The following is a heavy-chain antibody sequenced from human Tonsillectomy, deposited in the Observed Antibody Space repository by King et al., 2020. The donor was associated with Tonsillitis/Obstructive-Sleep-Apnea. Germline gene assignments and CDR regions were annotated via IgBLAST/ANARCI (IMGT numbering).Heavy chain of an antibody. D-gene: IGHD3-3*01. CDR3: ARVPSKLRFLEGFGFDP. CDR1: GYTFTGYY. Sequence: VQLVESGAEVKKPGASVKVSCKASGYTFTGYYMHWVRQAPGQGLEWMGRITPNSGGTNYAQKFQGGVTMTRDTSISTAYMELSRLTSADTAVYYCARVPSKLRFLEGFGFDPWGQGTLVTVSS. CDR2: ITPNSGGT. J-gene: IGHJ5*02. V-gene: IGHV1-2*06.